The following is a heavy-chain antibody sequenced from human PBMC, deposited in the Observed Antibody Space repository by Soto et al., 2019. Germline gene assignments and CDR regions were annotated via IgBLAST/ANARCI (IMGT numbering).Heavy chain of an antibody. CDR2: IYYSGST. CDR3: ARDGGGDSSWYVKYAFDI. J-gene: IGHJ3*02. Sequence: SETLSLTCTVSGGSISSYYWSWIRQPPGKGLEWIGYIYYSGSTNYNPSLKSRVTISVDTSKNQFSLKLSSVTAADTAVYYCARDGGGDSSWYVKYAFDIWGQGTMVTVSS. D-gene: IGHD6-13*01. CDR1: GGSISSYY. V-gene: IGHV4-59*01.